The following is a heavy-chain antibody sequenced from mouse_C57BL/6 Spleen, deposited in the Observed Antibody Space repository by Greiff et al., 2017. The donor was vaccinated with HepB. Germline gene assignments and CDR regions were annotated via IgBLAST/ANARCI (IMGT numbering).Heavy chain of an antibody. V-gene: IGHV1-69*01. J-gene: IGHJ2*01. D-gene: IGHD3-2*02. CDR3: AREDSSGTGDY. CDR2: TDPSDSYT. CDR1: GYTFTSYW. Sequence: QVQLQQPGAELVMPGASVKLSCKASGYTFTSYWMHWVKQRPGQGLEWIGETDPSDSYTNYNQKFKGKSTLTVDKSSSTAYMQLSSLTSEDSAVYYCAREDSSGTGDYWGQGTTLTVSS.